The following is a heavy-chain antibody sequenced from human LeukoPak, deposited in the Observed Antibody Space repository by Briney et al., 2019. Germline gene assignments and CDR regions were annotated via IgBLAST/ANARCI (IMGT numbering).Heavy chain of an antibody. CDR1: GYTFTSYD. V-gene: IGHV1-8*03. CDR3: ARGRSTGYPYYFEY. D-gene: IGHD5-12*01. CDR2: MNPNSGST. Sequence: GASVEVSCKASGYTFTSYDINWVRQATGQRLEWMGWMNPNSGSTGYAQKFQGRVTIARNTSISTAYMELSGLRSEDTAVYYCARGRSTGYPYYFEYWGQGTLGTVSS. J-gene: IGHJ4*02.